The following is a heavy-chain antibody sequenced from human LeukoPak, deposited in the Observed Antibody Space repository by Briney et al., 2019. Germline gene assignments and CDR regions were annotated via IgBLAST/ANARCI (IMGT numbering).Heavy chain of an antibody. CDR3: AREYCSSTSCYLYYMDV. V-gene: IGHV4-34*01. Sequence: PSETLSLTCAVYGGSFSGYYWSWIRQSPGKGLEWIGEINHSGSTNYNPSLKSRVTISADTSKNQFSLKLSSVTAADTAVYYCAREYCSSTSCYLYYMDVWGKGTTVTVSS. J-gene: IGHJ6*03. CDR2: INHSGST. D-gene: IGHD2-2*01. CDR1: GGSFSGYY.